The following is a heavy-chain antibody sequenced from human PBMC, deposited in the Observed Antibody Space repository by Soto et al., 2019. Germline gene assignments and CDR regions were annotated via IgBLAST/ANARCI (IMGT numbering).Heavy chain of an antibody. CDR3: ARRYYDFWSGYYPFDY. J-gene: IGHJ4*02. Sequence: SETLSLTCTVSGGSISSSSYYWGWIRQPPGKGLEWIGSIYYSGSTYYNPSLKSRVTISVDTSKNQFSLKLSSVTAADTAVYYCARRYYDFWSGYYPFDYWGQGTLVTVS. CDR2: IYYSGST. V-gene: IGHV4-39*01. D-gene: IGHD3-3*01. CDR1: GGSISSSSYY.